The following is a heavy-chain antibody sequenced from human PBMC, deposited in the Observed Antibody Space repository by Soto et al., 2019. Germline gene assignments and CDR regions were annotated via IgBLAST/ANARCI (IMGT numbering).Heavy chain of an antibody. CDR3: ARDSIVVVPAAIDYYYYYGMDV. CDR1: GFTFSSYA. CDR2: ISYDGSNK. Sequence: HPGGSLRLSCAASGFTFSSYAMHWVRQAPGKGLEWVAVISYDGSNKYYADSVKGRFTISRDNSKNTLYPQMNSLRAEDTAVYYCARDSIVVVPAAIDYYYYYGMDVWGQGTTVTVSS. V-gene: IGHV3-30-3*01. D-gene: IGHD2-2*02. J-gene: IGHJ6*02.